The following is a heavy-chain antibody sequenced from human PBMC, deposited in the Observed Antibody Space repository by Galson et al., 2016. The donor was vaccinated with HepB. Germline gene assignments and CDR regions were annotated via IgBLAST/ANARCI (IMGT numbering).Heavy chain of an antibody. CDR2: IGSSSSHI. CDR3: TRDHILAGNSGHRDDY. D-gene: IGHD3-9*01. V-gene: IGHV3-21*01. CDR1: GFTFSNYA. J-gene: IGHJ4*02. Sequence: SLRLSCAASGFTFSNYAMNWVRQAPGKGLEWVSSIGSSSSHIYYADSVKGRFNISRDNAKNSLYLQLNSLKAEDTAVYYCTRDHILAGNSGHRDDYWGQGTLVTVSS.